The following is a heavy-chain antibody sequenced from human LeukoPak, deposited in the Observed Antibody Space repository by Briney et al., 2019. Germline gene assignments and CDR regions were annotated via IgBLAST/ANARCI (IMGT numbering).Heavy chain of an antibody. CDR1: GGSLSSSSYY. V-gene: IGHV4-39*01. J-gene: IGHJ4*02. D-gene: IGHD2-21*02. CDR3: ARQVTVGSFFDY. CDR2: IYYSGST. Sequence: PSETLSLSCTVSGGSLSSSSYYWGWIRQPPGKGLGWIGSIYYSGSTYYNPSLKSRVTISVDTSKNQFSLKLSSVTAADTAVYYCARQVTVGSFFDYWGQGTLVTVSS.